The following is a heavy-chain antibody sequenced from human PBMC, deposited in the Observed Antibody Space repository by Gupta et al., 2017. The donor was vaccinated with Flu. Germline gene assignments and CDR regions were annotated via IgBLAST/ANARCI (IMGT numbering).Heavy chain of an antibody. Sequence: QVQLVESGGGVVQPGRSLRLSCAASGFTFSSYALHWVRQAPGKGLEWVAVVSGDGRTIFYTDSVKGRFTISRDNSKITLSLQMNSLRAEDTALYYFARERTYKLELEDWGQGTLVTVSS. D-gene: IGHD1-7*01. CDR2: VSGDGRTI. V-gene: IGHV3-30*04. CDR1: GFTFSSYA. J-gene: IGHJ4*02. CDR3: ARERTYKLELED.